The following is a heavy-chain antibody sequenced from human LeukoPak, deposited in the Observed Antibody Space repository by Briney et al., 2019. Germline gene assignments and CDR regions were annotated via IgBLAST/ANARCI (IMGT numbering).Heavy chain of an antibody. CDR3: TRDGNYYGSGSYYVYYYYGMDV. Sequence: GGSLRLSCTASGFTFGDYAMSWVRQAPGKGLGWGGFIRSKAYAGTTESPASVKGRFTISRDDSKSIAYLQMNSLKTEDTAVYYCTRDGNYYGSGSYYVYYYYGMDVWGQGTTVTVSS. CDR1: GFTFGDYA. CDR2: IRSKAYAGTT. V-gene: IGHV3-49*04. J-gene: IGHJ6*02. D-gene: IGHD3-10*01.